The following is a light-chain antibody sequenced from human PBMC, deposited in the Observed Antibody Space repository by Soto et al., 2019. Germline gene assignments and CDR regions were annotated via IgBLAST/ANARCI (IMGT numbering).Light chain of an antibody. CDR3: QQSYSTPET. CDR2: AAS. Sequence: DIQMTQSPSSLSASVGDRVTIGCRASQDISTSLHWYQQKPGKAPKLLIYAASTLETGVPSRFSGSGSATDFTLTISSLRPEDSATYYCQQSYSTPETFGQGTKVDIK. V-gene: IGKV1-39*01. CDR1: QDISTS. J-gene: IGKJ1*01.